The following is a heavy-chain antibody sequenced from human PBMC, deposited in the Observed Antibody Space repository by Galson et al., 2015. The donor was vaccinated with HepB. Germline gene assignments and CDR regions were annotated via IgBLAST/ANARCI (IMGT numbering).Heavy chain of an antibody. CDR3: ARTFYFDY. J-gene: IGHJ4*02. Sequence: SLRLSCAASGFDVSAFAMHWVRQTPGKGLEWVAVLSSNEKNIYYADSVRGRFTISRDNSKDTLYLQMNSLRDEDTAVYYCARTFYFDYWGQGTPVTVSS. CDR1: GFDVSAFA. CDR2: LSSNEKNI. V-gene: IGHV3-30*04.